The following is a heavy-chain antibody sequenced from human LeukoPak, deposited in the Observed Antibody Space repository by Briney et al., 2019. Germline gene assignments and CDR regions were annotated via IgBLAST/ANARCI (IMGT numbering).Heavy chain of an antibody. CDR1: GGSISSYY. V-gene: IGHV4-59*01. Sequence: SETLSLTCTVSGGSISSYYWSWIRQPPGKGLEWIGYIYYSGSTNYNPSLKSRVTISVGTSKNQFSLKLSSVTAADTAVYYCARIPSGYYTSFYAFDIWGQGTMVTVSS. J-gene: IGHJ3*02. CDR2: IYYSGST. D-gene: IGHD3-3*01. CDR3: ARIPSGYYTSFYAFDI.